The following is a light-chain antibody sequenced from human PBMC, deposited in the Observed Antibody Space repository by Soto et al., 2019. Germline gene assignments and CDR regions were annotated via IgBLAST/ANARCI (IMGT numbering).Light chain of an antibody. CDR1: QSVGIK. J-gene: IGKJ1*01. Sequence: ELVMTQSPATLSVSPGERATLSCRASQSVGIKLAWYQQKPGQAPRLLMYSASTRATAIPARFSGSGSGTEFTLTISSLQFEDFAVYYCQQYNNWPRTFGQGTKVDIK. V-gene: IGKV3-15*01. CDR2: SAS. CDR3: QQYNNWPRT.